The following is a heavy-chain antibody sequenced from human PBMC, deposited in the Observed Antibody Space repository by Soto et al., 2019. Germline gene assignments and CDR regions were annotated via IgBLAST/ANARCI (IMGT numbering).Heavy chain of an antibody. CDR3: ARKYSSSSWFDP. CDR1: GYTFFSYG. J-gene: IGHJ5*02. V-gene: IGHV1-18*01. CDR2: ISGYNGNT. Sequence: ASVKVSCKASGYTFFSYGISWVRQAPGQGLEWMGWISGYNGNTNYAEKFQARVTMTTDTSTRTAYMELRSLRSDDTALYYCARKYSSSSWFDPWGQGTLVTVSS. D-gene: IGHD6-6*01.